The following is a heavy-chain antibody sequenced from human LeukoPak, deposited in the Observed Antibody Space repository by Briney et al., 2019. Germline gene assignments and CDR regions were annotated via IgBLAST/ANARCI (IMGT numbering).Heavy chain of an antibody. J-gene: IGHJ4*02. Sequence: SVKVSCKASGGTFSSYAISWVRQAPGQGLEWMGGIIPIFGTANYAQKFQGRVTITTDESTSTAYMGLSSLRSEDTAVYYCARDFSSSSGFDCWGQGTLVTVSS. D-gene: IGHD6-6*01. CDR2: IIPIFGTA. CDR1: GGTFSSYA. V-gene: IGHV1-69*05. CDR3: ARDFSSSSGFDC.